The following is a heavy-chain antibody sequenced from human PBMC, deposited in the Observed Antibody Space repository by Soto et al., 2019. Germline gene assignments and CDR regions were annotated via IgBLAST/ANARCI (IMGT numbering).Heavy chain of an antibody. CDR1: GGSIHDYY. J-gene: IGHJ4*02. Sequence: QVQLQESGPGLVKPSQTLSLTCTVSGGSIHDYYWVWIRRPPGKGLEWIGSIFYTGSTDYNPSLKSRVTLSLATSKNQFSLNLSSVTAADTAVYYCARVNRGAFDHWGQGALVTVSS. V-gene: IGHV4-59*01. CDR2: IFYTGST. CDR3: ARVNRGAFDH.